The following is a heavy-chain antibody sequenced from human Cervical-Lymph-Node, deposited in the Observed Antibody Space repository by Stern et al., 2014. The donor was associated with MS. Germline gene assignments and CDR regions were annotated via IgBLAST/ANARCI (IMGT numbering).Heavy chain of an antibody. V-gene: IGHV1-3*01. D-gene: IGHD2-21*01. CDR1: GYTLTSYP. Sequence: QVQLVQSGAEVKKPGASVKVSCKASGYTLTSYPLHWVRQAPGQRLEWMGLINVGNGDTKYSQKFQGRVTITRDTSASTAYMELSSLRSEDTAVYYCASGGCSGDCYHDYWGQGTLVTVSS. CDR2: INVGNGDT. J-gene: IGHJ4*02. CDR3: ASGGCSGDCYHDY.